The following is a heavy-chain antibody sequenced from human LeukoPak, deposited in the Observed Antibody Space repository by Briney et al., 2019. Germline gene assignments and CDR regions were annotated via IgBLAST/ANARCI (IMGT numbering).Heavy chain of an antibody. CDR3: ARSPVRGYSYGTYYYYYYMDV. V-gene: IGHV3-48*01. D-gene: IGHD5-18*01. CDR2: ISSSSSTI. Sequence: GGSLRLSCAASGFTFSSYSMNWVRQAPGKGLEWVSYISSSSSTIYYADSVKGRFAISRDNAKNSLYLQMNSLSAEDTAVYYCARSPVRGYSYGTYYYYYYMDVWGKGTTVTVSS. J-gene: IGHJ6*03. CDR1: GFTFSSYS.